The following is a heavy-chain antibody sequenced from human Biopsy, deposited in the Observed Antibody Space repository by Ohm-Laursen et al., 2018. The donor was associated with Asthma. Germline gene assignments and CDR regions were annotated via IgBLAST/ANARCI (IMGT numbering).Heavy chain of an antibody. D-gene: IGHD3-3*01. Sequence: RSLRLSCTASGFTFSSYGMYWVRQAPGKGLEWVAVISYDGSNKYYPDSVKGRFTISRDNSKNTLYLQMNSLRAEDTAVYYCAKDTEGRYDFWSGLSYNYYGMDVWGQGTTVTVSS. CDR2: ISYDGSNK. CDR1: GFTFSSYG. CDR3: AKDTEGRYDFWSGLSYNYYGMDV. V-gene: IGHV3-30*18. J-gene: IGHJ6*02.